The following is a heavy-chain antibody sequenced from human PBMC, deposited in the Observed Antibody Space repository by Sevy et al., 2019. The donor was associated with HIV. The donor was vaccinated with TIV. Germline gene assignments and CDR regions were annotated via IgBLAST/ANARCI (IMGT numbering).Heavy chain of an antibody. D-gene: IGHD3-9*01. V-gene: IGHV3-30*18. Sequence: GGSLRLSCAASGFTFSSYGMHWVRQAPGKGLEWVAVISYHGRDKFYAESVKGRSNISRDNSKNMVYLQIDSLRPEDTAVYYCAKDFTGYNGLDVWGQGTMVTVSS. CDR1: GFTFSSYG. CDR3: AKDFTGYNGLDV. J-gene: IGHJ6*02. CDR2: ISYHGRDK.